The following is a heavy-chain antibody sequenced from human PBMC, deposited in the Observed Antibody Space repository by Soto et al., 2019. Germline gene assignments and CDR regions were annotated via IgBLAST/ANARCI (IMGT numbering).Heavy chain of an antibody. V-gene: IGHV4-4*07. CDR3: ARDGRGVEAAHFDY. CDR2: IHASGST. CDR1: GGSISGYY. Sequence: SETLSLTCTVSGGSISGYYWSWIRQPAGKGLEWIGRIHASGSTNYNPSLKSRVTMSVDTSKNQFSLKLGSVTAADTAVYYCARDGRGVEAAHFDYWGQGTLVTVSS. D-gene: IGHD2-15*01. J-gene: IGHJ4*02.